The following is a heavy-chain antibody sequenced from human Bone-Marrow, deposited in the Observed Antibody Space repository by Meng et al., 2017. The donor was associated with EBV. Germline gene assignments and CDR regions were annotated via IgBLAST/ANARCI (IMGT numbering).Heavy chain of an antibody. Sequence: GQQQQGGAGLLKPSETLSLTCAVYGGSFSGYYWSWIRQPPGKGLEWIGEINHSGSTNYNPSLKSRVTISVDTSKNQFSLKLSSVTAADTAVYYCARVRSVATITLFDYWGQGTLVTVSS. D-gene: IGHD5-24*01. J-gene: IGHJ4*02. CDR1: GGSFSGYY. V-gene: IGHV4-34*01. CDR3: ARVRSVATITLFDY. CDR2: INHSGST.